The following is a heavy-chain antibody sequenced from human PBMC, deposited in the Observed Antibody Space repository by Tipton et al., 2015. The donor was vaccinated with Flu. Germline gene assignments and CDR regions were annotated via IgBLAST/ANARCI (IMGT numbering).Heavy chain of an antibody. V-gene: IGHV4-39*07. CDR1: GDSISTTIYY. J-gene: IGHJ6*02. CDR2: IYYSGTT. CDR3: ARDLWNDRRAYYYYGVDV. Sequence: TLSLTCTVSGDSISTTIYYWGWVRQPPGKGPEWIGSIYYSGTTYYNPSLKSRVTISVDSSKNEFSLTLASLTAADMAVYYCARDLWNDRRAYYYYGVDVWGQGTTVTVSS. D-gene: IGHD1-1*01.